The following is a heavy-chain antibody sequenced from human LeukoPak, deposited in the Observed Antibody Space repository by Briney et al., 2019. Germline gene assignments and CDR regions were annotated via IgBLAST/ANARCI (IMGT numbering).Heavy chain of an antibody. Sequence: SETLSLTCAVSGYSISSGYYWGWIRQPPGKGLEWIGTIYYSGTTFYNPSLKSRVTISVDTSKNQFSLKVSSVTAADTAVYYCARDPRGGTSRDNWFDPWGQGTLVTVSS. D-gene: IGHD1-1*01. CDR3: ARDPRGGTSRDNWFDP. V-gene: IGHV4-38-2*02. CDR1: GYSISSGYY. CDR2: IYYSGTT. J-gene: IGHJ5*02.